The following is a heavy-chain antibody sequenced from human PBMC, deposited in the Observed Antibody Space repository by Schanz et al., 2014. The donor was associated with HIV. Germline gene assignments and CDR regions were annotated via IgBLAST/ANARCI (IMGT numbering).Heavy chain of an antibody. CDR3: AMGPDYYDSSAYYRVGLWYFDL. V-gene: IGHV1-2*02. D-gene: IGHD3-22*01. J-gene: IGHJ2*01. CDR2: INPNSGGT. CDR1: GYTFTGYY. Sequence: QVQLVQSGAEVKKPGASVKVSCKASGYTFTGYYMHWVRQAPGQGLEWMGWINPNSGGTNYAQKFQGRVTMTRGASISTAYMELRRLRYDDTAVYYCAMGPDYYDSSAYYRVGLWYFDLWGRGTLVTVSS.